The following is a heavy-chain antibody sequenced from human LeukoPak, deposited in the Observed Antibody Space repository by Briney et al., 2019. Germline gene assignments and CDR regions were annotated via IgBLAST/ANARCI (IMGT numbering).Heavy chain of an antibody. CDR2: IYHSGST. D-gene: IGHD3-9*01. CDR3: ARRWRGYYDILTGYYVRDAFDI. V-gene: IGHV4-4*02. J-gene: IGHJ3*02. CDR1: GGSISSSNW. Sequence: SGTLSLTCAVSGGSISSSNWWSWVRQPPGKGLEWIGEIYHSGSTNYNPSLKSRVTISVDTSKNQFSLKLSSVTAADTAVYYCARRWRGYYDILTGYYVRDAFDIWGQGTMVTVSS.